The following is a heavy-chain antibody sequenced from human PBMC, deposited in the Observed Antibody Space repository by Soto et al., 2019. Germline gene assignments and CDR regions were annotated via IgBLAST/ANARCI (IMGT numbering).Heavy chain of an antibody. D-gene: IGHD3-9*01. Sequence: GGSLRLSCAASGFTFSSYDMHWVRQATGKGLERVSAIGTAGDTYYPGSVKGRFTISRENAKNSLYLQMNSLRAGDTAVYYCARGLVIDHYYYYYMDVWGKGTTVTVSS. CDR2: IGTAGDT. J-gene: IGHJ6*03. CDR3: ARGLVIDHYYYYYMDV. CDR1: GFTFSSYD. V-gene: IGHV3-13*01.